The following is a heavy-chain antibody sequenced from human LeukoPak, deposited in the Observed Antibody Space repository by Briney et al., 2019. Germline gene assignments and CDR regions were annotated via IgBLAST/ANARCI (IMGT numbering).Heavy chain of an antibody. D-gene: IGHD3-10*01. CDR3: AKGPEVRGVIVILKTGEKGALDY. CDR1: GFTFSSSG. V-gene: IGHV3-23*01. CDR2: ISDSGGST. J-gene: IGHJ4*02. Sequence: GGSLRLSCAASGFTFSSSGISWVRQAPGKGLEWVSGISDSGGSTYYADSVKGRFTISRDNSKNTLYLQMSSLRAEDTAVYYCAKGPEVRGVIVILKTGEKGALDYWGQGTLVTVSS.